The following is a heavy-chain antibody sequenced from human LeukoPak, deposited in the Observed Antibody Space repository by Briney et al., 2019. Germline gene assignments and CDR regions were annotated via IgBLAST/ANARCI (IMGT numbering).Heavy chain of an antibody. CDR3: ARGLRYYDILTGYYTYYFDY. V-gene: IGHV4-34*01. D-gene: IGHD3-9*01. J-gene: IGHJ4*02. CDR2: INHSGST. Sequence: PSETLSLTCAVYGGSCSGYYWSWIRQPPGKGLEWIGEINHSGSTNYNPSLKSRVTISVDTSKNQFSLKLSSVTAADTAVYYCARGLRYYDILTGYYTYYFDYWGQGTLVTVSS. CDR1: GGSCSGYY.